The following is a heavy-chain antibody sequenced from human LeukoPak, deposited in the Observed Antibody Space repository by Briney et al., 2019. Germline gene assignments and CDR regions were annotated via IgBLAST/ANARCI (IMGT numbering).Heavy chain of an antibody. J-gene: IGHJ4*02. V-gene: IGHV3-30*18. CDR3: AKSSGSHYYDNGRVFDY. CDR1: GFTFTTYG. CDR2: ISHDGSNK. Sequence: PGGSLRLSCAASGFTFTTYGMHWVRQAPGKGLEWVAVISHDGSNKYCADSVKGRFTISRDNSKNTLYVQMNSLRAEDTAVYYCAKSSGSHYYDNGRVFDYWGQGTLVTVSS. D-gene: IGHD3-22*01.